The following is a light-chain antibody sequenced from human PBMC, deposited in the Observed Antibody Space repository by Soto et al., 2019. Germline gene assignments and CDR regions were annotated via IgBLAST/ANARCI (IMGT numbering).Light chain of an antibody. J-gene: IGKJ1*01. V-gene: IGKV3-20*01. CDR2: GAS. CDR1: QSVSSSC. CDR3: QQYGTSPWT. Sequence: VVLTQSRGTLSLSPGEEATLXCRASQSVSSSCLAWYQQEPGQAPRLLXFGASRRADDSPHSFSGSGSGTDFTLTISRLEPEDFAFYYGQQYGTSPWTFGQGTKVDIK.